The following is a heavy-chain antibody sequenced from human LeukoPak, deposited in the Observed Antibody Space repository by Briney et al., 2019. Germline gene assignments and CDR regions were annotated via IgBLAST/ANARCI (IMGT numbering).Heavy chain of an antibody. CDR1: GFTFNRYS. CDR3: ASLAVAGSVGC. D-gene: IGHD6-19*01. J-gene: IGHJ4*02. CDR2: ISSSSSYI. V-gene: IGHV3-21*01. Sequence: GSLRLSCAASGFTFNRYSMNWVRQAPGKGLEWVSSISSSSSYIYYADSVKGRFTISRDNAKNSLYLQMNSLRAEDTAVYYCASLAVAGSVGCWGQGTLVTVSS.